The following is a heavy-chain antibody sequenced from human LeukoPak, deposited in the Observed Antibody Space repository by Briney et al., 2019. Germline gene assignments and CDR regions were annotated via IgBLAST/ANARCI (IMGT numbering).Heavy chain of an antibody. D-gene: IGHD6-13*01. CDR3: ARNPSLYTSTWKTPAAHVDL. J-gene: IGHJ2*01. Sequence: SEPLSLPCTVSGGSISSYYWSWIPQPPGKGLEWLEYFYNNGSTNYNPSLKSRVTISVDPSKNQFSLKLSSVTAADTAVYYCARNPSLYTSTWKTPAAHVDLWGRGTVVIVSS. V-gene: IGHV4-59*08. CDR2: FYNNGST. CDR1: GGSISSYY.